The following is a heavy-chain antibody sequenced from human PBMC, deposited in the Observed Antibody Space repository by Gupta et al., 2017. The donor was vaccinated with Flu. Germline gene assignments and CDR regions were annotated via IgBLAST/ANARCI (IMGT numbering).Heavy chain of an antibody. J-gene: IGHJ6*02. CDR2: ISYDGSNK. V-gene: IGHV3-30*18. D-gene: IGHD6-19*01. CDR1: GSTFPSYG. CDR3: AKEPPQWLVPRLDV. Sequence: QVQLVESGGGVVQPGRSLRLSCAASGSTFPSYGMHWVRQAPGKGLEWVAVISYDGSNKYYADSVKGRFTISRDNSKNTLYLQMNSLRAEDTAVYYCAKEPPQWLVPRLDVWGQGTTVTVSS.